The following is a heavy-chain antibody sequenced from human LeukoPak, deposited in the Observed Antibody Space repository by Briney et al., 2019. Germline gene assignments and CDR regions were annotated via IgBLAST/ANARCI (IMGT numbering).Heavy chain of an antibody. Sequence: GGSLRLSCAASGFTFSSYSMNWVRQAPGKGLEWVSYISSSSSTIYYADSVKGRFTISRDNAKNSLYLQMNSLRAEDTAVYYCAKGSSTYSVTSYWYFDLWGRGTLVTVSS. CDR2: ISSSSSTI. CDR3: AKGSSTYSVTSYWYFDL. D-gene: IGHD6-13*01. V-gene: IGHV3-48*04. J-gene: IGHJ2*01. CDR1: GFTFSSYS.